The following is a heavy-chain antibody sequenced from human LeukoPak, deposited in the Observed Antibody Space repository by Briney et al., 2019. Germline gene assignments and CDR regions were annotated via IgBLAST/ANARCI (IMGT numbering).Heavy chain of an antibody. J-gene: IGHJ1*01. CDR3: ARGEVSSWYDYFQH. CDR1: GYTFTGYY. CDR2: INLNSGGT. Sequence: ASVVVSCKASGYTFTGYYMHWVRQAPGQGLEWMGWINLNSGGTKYAQKFQGRVTMTRDTSISTGDMELSRLRSDDTAVYYCARGEVSSWYDYFQHWGQGSLVTVSS. V-gene: IGHV1-2*02. D-gene: IGHD6-13*01.